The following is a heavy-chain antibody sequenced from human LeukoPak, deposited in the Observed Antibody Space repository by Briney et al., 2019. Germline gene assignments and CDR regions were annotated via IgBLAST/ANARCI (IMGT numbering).Heavy chain of an antibody. CDR2: IIPIFGTA. J-gene: IGHJ4*02. CDR3: ARDGSRKRFDY. V-gene: IGHV1-69*06. D-gene: IGHD1-1*01. CDR1: GYTFTGYY. Sequence: GASVKVSCKASGYTFTGYYMHWVRQAPGQGLEWMGGIIPIFGTANYAQKFQGRVTITADKSTSTAYMELSSLRSEDTAMYYCARDGSRKRFDYWGQGTLVTVSS.